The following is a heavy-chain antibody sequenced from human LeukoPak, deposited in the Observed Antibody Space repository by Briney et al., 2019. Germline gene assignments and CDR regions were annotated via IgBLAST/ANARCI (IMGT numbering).Heavy chain of an antibody. CDR3: ARSTRSSGYY. CDR1: GGSINNYY. CDR2: IYTTGST. D-gene: IGHD3-22*01. V-gene: IGHV4-4*07. J-gene: IGHJ4*02. Sequence: SETLSLTCSVSGGSINNYYWSWIRQPAEKGLEWIGRIYTTGSTNYNPSLKSRVTISVDTSKNQFSLKLSSVTAADTAVYYCARSTRSSGYYWGQGTLVTVSS.